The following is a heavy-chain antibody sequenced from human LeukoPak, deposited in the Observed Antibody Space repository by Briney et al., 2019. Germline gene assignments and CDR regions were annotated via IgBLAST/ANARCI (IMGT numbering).Heavy chain of an antibody. V-gene: IGHV3-30*18. J-gene: IGHJ4*02. CDR1: GFTFSSYG. CDR2: ISYDGSNK. Sequence: GRSLRLSCAASGFTFSSYGMHWVRQAPGKGLEWVAVISYDGSNKYYADSVKGRFTISRDNSKNTLYLQMNSLSAEDTAVYYCAKLTVYWGQGTLVTVSS. CDR3: AKLTVY. D-gene: IGHD4-17*01.